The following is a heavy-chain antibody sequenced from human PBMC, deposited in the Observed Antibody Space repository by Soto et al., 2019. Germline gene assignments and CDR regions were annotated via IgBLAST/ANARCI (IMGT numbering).Heavy chain of an antibody. CDR1: GYTLNTYG. CDR3: VRRPYFDY. Sequence: QVQLVQSGAEVKKPGASVKVSCKASGYTLNTYGITWVRQAPGQGLEWMGWISANNDHTNYPQKLQGRVTMTTDTSPNTAYTELRSITSDDTNVYYCVRRPYFDYWGHGTLVTVSS. CDR2: ISANNDHT. V-gene: IGHV1-18*01. J-gene: IGHJ4*01.